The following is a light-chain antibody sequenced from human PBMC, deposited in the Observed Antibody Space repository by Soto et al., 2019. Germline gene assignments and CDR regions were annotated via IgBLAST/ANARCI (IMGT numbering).Light chain of an antibody. CDR2: GAS. CDR1: QSVSNNY. CDR3: QQYGSSPTWT. J-gene: IGKJ1*01. V-gene: IGKV3-20*01. Sequence: ESVLTQSPGTLSLSPGERATLSCRASQSVSNNYLAWYQQKPGQAPRLLIYGASTRATGIPDRFRGSGSGTDFTLTISRLEPEDSAVYYCQQYGSSPTWTFGQGTKVDIK.